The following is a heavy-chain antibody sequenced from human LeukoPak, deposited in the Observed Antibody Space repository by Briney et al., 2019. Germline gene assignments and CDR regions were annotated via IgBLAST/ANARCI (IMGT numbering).Heavy chain of an antibody. CDR1: GGSVSSYY. V-gene: IGHV4-4*07. J-gene: IGHJ3*02. CDR2: IYTTGST. D-gene: IGHD3-10*01. Sequence: PSETLSLTCTVSGGSVSSYYWSWIRQPAGKGLEWIGRIYTTGSTNYNPSLKSRVTMSVDTSKNQFSLTLSSVTAADTAVYYCARVMDYGSGRGDDAFDIWGQGTMVTVSS. CDR3: ARVMDYGSGRGDDAFDI.